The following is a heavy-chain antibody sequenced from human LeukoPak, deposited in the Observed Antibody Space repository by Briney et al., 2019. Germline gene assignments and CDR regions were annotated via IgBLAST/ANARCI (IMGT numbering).Heavy chain of an antibody. J-gene: IGHJ4*02. D-gene: IGHD3-10*01. CDR1: GFTFSRYR. CDR2: ISSPTSNM. V-gene: IGHV3-21*01. CDR3: AREGELLCLDY. Sequence: GGSLRLSCAASGFTFSRYRMNWVRQAPGKGLEWVSSISSPTSNMFYADSVKGRFTISRDDAKDSLYLQMNSLRAEDTAVYYCAREGELLCLDYWGQGTLVTVSS.